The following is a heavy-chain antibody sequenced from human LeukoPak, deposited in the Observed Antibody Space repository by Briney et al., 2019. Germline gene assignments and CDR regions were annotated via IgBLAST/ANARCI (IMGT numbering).Heavy chain of an antibody. CDR1: GFTYSSYG. CDR2: IRYDGSNK. Sequence: GGSLRLSCAASGFTYSSYGMHWVRQAPGKGLGWVAFIRYDGSNKYYADSVKGRFTISRDNSKNTLYLQMNSLRAEDTAVYYCAKDSWGLDYFDYWGQGTLVTVSS. CDR3: AKDSWGLDYFDY. D-gene: IGHD2-15*01. J-gene: IGHJ4*02. V-gene: IGHV3-30*02.